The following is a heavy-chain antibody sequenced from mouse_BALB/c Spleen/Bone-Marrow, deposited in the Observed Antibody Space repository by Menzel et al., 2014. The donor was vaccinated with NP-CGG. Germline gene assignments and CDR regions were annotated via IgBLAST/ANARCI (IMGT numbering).Heavy chain of an antibody. J-gene: IGHJ2*01. CDR3: ARFYYGNPTGYFDY. CDR1: GYTFSSYW. Sequence: QVQLKESGAELMKPGASMKISCKATGYTFSSYWIEWVKPRPGHGLEWIGEILPGSGSTNYNEQFKGKATFTADASSSTAYMELSSLTSEDSAVYYCARFYYGNPTGYFDYWGQGTTLTVSS. D-gene: IGHD2-1*01. CDR2: ILPGSGST. V-gene: IGHV1-9*01.